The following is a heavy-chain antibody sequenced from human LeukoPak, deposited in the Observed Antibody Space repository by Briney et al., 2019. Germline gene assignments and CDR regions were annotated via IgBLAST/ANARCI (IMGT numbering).Heavy chain of an antibody. CDR2: TYYTSRWYN. Sequence: SQTLALTCDISGDNVSSNTAAWNWIRQSPSRGLEWLGRTYYTSRWYNDYVESVKSRITINPDTSKNQFSLQLNSVTPEDTAVYYGAREGGNWFPPWGRGTLVTAPS. CDR3: AREGGNWFPP. CDR1: GDNVSSNTAA. V-gene: IGHV6-1*01. J-gene: IGHJ5*02. D-gene: IGHD3-16*01.